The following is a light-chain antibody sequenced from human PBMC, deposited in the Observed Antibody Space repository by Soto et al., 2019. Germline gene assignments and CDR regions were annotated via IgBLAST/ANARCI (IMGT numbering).Light chain of an antibody. CDR2: DAS. V-gene: IGKV1-33*01. CDR3: QQYDNLPLT. Sequence: IQMSPSTSSRSASVGARLTITFQASHDISNYLNCYHQKPGKAPKLLIYDASNLETGVPSRFSGSGSGTDFTFTLSRLQPEDIATYCCQQYDNLPLTVGGGTKVDI. CDR1: HDISNY. J-gene: IGKJ4*01.